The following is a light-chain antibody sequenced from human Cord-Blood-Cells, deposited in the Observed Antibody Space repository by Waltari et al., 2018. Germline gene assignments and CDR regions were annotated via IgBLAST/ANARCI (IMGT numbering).Light chain of an antibody. CDR2: GNS. Sequence: QSVLTQPPSVSGAPGQRVTISCTGSRPNIGAGYDVHWYQQRPGTAPKLLIYGNSNRPAGVPDRFSGSNSGTSASLAITGLQAEDEADYYGQSYDSSLSGYVFGTGTKVTVL. CDR1: RPNIGAGYD. J-gene: IGLJ1*01. CDR3: QSYDSSLSGYV. V-gene: IGLV1-40*01.